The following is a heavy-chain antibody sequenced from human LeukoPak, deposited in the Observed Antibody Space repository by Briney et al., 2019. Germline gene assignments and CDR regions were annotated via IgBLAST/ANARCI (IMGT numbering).Heavy chain of an antibody. J-gene: IGHJ1*01. CDR3: ARGSDFYDFWSGYYAGAEYFQH. V-gene: IGHV1-18*01. Sequence: ASVKVSCKASGYTLTSYGISWVRQAPGQGLEWMGWISAYNGNTNYAQKLQGRVTMTTDTSTSTAYMELRSLRSDDTAVYYCARGSDFYDFWSGYYAGAEYFQHWGQGTLVTVSS. D-gene: IGHD3-3*01. CDR2: ISAYNGNT. CDR1: GYTLTSYG.